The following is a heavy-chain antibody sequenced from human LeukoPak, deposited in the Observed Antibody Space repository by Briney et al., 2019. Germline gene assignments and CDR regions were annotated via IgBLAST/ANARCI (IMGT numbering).Heavy chain of an antibody. CDR1: GGSISSYY. Sequence: SETLSLTCTVSGGSISSYYWRWIRQPPGEGLEWSGYIYYSGSTNYNPSLKSRVTISVDTSKNQFSLKLSSVTAADTAVYYCARDFYCSGGSCYGMDVWGQGTTVTVSS. CDR3: ARDFYCSGGSCYGMDV. D-gene: IGHD2-15*01. CDR2: IYYSGST. J-gene: IGHJ6*02. V-gene: IGHV4-59*01.